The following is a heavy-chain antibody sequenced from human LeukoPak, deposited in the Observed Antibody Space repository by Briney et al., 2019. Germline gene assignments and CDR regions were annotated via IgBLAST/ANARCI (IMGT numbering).Heavy chain of an antibody. Sequence: QPGGSLRLSCAASGFTFSSYAMSWVRQAPGKGLEWVSAISGSGGSTYYADSVKGRFTISRDNSKNTLYLQMNSLRAEDTAVYYCARDRSLDDSSGYADYWGQGTLVTVSS. CDR1: GFTFSSYA. D-gene: IGHD3-22*01. CDR2: ISGSGGST. V-gene: IGHV3-23*01. J-gene: IGHJ4*02. CDR3: ARDRSLDDSSGYADY.